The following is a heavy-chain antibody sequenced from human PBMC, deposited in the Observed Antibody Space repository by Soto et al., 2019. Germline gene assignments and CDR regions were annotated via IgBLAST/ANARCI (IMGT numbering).Heavy chain of an antibody. V-gene: IGHV3-53*01. CDR3: GRPRPAGENYGMDV. J-gene: IGHJ6*02. CDR2: LYAEGST. CDR1: GLTVSQNY. Sequence: ESGGGLIQPGGSLRLSCVASGLTVSQNYMAWVRQAPEMGPQWVSVLYAEGSTYYTESVKGRFTISRDPSKNTLFLQMDGLRAEDTAVYYCGRPRPAGENYGMDVWGQGTTVTVSS. D-gene: IGHD1-26*01.